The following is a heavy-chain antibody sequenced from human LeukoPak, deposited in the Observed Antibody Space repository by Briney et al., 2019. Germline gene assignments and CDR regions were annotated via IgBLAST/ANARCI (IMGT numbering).Heavy chain of an antibody. V-gene: IGHV3-23*01. D-gene: IGHD2-2*02. Sequence: GGSLRLSCAASGFTFSSYAMSWVRQAPGKGLEWVSVISGSGGSTYYADSVKGRFIISRDNSKNTLYLQMNSLRAEDTAVYYCAKGDCSSTSCYNPTDYWGQGTLVTVSS. J-gene: IGHJ4*02. CDR1: GFTFSSYA. CDR2: ISGSGGST. CDR3: AKGDCSSTSCYNPTDY.